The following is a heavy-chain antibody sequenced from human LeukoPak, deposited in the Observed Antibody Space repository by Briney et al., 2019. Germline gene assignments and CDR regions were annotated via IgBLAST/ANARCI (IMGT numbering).Heavy chain of an antibody. Sequence: GASVKVSCKASGYTFTSYGISWVRQAPGQGLEWMGWISAYNGNTNYEQKLHGRVTMTTDTSTSTAYMELRRMRSDDTAVYYCARDYGSGSYYTPLDYWGQGTLVTVSS. V-gene: IGHV1-18*01. D-gene: IGHD3-10*01. CDR3: ARDYGSGSYYTPLDY. CDR2: ISAYNGNT. J-gene: IGHJ4*02. CDR1: GYTFTSYG.